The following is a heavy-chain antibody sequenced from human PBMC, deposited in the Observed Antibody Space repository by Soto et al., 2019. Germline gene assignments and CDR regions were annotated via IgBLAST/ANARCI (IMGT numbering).Heavy chain of an antibody. D-gene: IGHD6-13*01. Sequence: EVQLVESGGGLVQPGGSLRLSCAASGFTFSSYSMNWVRQAPGKGLEWVSYISSSSSTIYYADSVKGRFTISRDNAKNSLYLQMNSLRAEDTAVYYWAREDSSSWLNWFDPWGQGTLVTVSS. J-gene: IGHJ5*02. CDR3: AREDSSSWLNWFDP. V-gene: IGHV3-48*01. CDR2: ISSSSSTI. CDR1: GFTFSSYS.